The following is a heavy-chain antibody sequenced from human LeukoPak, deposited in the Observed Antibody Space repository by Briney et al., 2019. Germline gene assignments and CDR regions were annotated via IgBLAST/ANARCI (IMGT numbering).Heavy chain of an antibody. D-gene: IGHD6-13*01. J-gene: IGHJ4*02. CDR3: AKSGYSSSWLKTDYFDY. Sequence: GASVKVSCKASGGTFSSYANSWVRQAPGQGLEWMGGIIPIFGTANYAQKFQGRVTITTDESTSTAYMELSSLRSEDTAVYYCAKSGYSSSWLKTDYFDYWGQGTLVTVSS. CDR2: IIPIFGTA. V-gene: IGHV1-69*05. CDR1: GGTFSSYA.